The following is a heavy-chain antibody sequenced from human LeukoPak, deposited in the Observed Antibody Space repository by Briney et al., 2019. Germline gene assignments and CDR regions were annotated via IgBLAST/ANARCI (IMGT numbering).Heavy chain of an antibody. J-gene: IGHJ3*02. V-gene: IGHV4-38-2*02. CDR1: GYSISSGYY. Sequence: KASETLSLTCTVSGYSISSGYYWGWIRQPPGKGLEWIGSIYHSGSTYYNPSLKSRVTISVDTSKNQFSPKLSSVTAADTAVYYCATPGGGITMVRLSPGAFDIWGQGTMVTVSS. CDR3: ATPGGGITMVRLSPGAFDI. CDR2: IYHSGST. D-gene: IGHD3-10*01.